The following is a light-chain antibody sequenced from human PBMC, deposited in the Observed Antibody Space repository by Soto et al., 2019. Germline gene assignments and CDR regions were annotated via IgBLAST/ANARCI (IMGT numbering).Light chain of an antibody. Sequence: ELVLTQSPGTLSLSPGERATLYCRASQSVSSSYLAWYQQKPGQAPRLLIYGASNRATGIPARFSGSGSGTDFTLTISSLEPEDSAVYYCQQRSDSWTFGQGTKVDIK. CDR2: GAS. CDR3: QQRSDSWT. V-gene: IGKV3-11*01. CDR1: QSVSSSY. J-gene: IGKJ1*01.